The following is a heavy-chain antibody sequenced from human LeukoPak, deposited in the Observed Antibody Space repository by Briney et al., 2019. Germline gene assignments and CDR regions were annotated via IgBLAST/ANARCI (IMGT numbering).Heavy chain of an antibody. CDR3: ARATPGRLVAVAEFFDY. V-gene: IGHV4-4*07. Sequence: SETLSLTCTVSGCSISSYYWSWIRQPAGKGLEWIGRIYTSGSTNYNPSLKSRVTMSVDTSKNQFSLKLSSVTAADTAVYYCARATPGRLVAVAEFFDYWGQGTLVTVSS. CDR1: GCSISSYY. J-gene: IGHJ4*02. D-gene: IGHD6-19*01. CDR2: IYTSGST.